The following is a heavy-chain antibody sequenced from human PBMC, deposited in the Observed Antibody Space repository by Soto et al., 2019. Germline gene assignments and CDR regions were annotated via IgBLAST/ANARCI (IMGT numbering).Heavy chain of an antibody. Sequence: SETLSLTCAVYRGSISGYYWSWIRQPPGKGLEWIGESNPSGTSNYKSSLESRVTISVDMSKNQFSLKLTSVTAADTAIYYCARSRFWRGSTGHYYYYGLDVWGQGTAVTVS. CDR1: RGSISGYY. V-gene: IGHV4-34*01. D-gene: IGHD3-3*01. J-gene: IGHJ6*02. CDR3: ARSRFWRGSTGHYYYYGLDV. CDR2: SNPSGTS.